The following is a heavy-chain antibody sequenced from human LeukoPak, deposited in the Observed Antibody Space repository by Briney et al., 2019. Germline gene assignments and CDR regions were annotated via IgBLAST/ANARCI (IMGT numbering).Heavy chain of an antibody. CDR2: IYNSGST. CDR1: GYSISSGYY. CDR3: ARPNTWITEGFDS. D-gene: IGHD3-16*01. Sequence: SETLSLTCDVSGYSISSGYYWAWIRQSPGEGLEWIASIYNSGSTFYNLSLKSRVALSVDTSKNQFSLKLMSVTAADTAVYYCARPNTWITEGFDSWGQGILVTASS. J-gene: IGHJ5*01. V-gene: IGHV4-38-2*01.